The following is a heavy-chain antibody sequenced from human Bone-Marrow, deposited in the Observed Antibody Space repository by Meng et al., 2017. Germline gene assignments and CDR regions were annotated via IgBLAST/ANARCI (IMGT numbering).Heavy chain of an antibody. V-gene: IGHV3-23*01. J-gene: IGHJ4*02. CDR2: IRGGGSGP. D-gene: IGHD3-10*01. CDR1: GFTFRGHA. Sequence: EVQLLESGGGLVQPGGSLRLSCAASGFTFRGHAMSWVRRAPGKGLEWVSVIRGGGSGPIYADSVKGRFTISRDNAKNTLDLQMNSLRLDDTAVYYCVRDNYGPDYWGQGTLVTVSS. CDR3: VRDNYGPDY.